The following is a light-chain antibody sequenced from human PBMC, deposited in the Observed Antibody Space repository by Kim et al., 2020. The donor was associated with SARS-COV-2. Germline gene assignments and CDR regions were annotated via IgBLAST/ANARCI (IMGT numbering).Light chain of an antibody. CDR3: KQYNNWPRT. V-gene: IGKV3-15*01. J-gene: IGKJ1*01. Sequence: DTVMTQSPGVLSVSPGERAILSCRASQSVASHLAWYQQKPGQPPRLLIYGAINRDTDIPARFSGSGSGTDFTLTISSLRPEDFAVYYCKQYNNWPRTFGQGTKVDIK. CDR1: QSVASH. CDR2: GAI.